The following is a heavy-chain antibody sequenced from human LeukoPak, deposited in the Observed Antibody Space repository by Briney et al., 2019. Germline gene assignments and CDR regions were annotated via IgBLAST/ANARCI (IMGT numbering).Heavy chain of an antibody. Sequence: KSGGSLRLSCAASGFTFSDYYMSWIRQAPGKGLEWVSYISTGGSNIYYADSVKGRFTISRDNAKNSLYLQMNSLRAEDTAVYYCARDLFRGSHGSGSTLDYWGQGTLVTVSS. CDR1: GFTFSDYY. J-gene: IGHJ4*02. D-gene: IGHD3-10*01. CDR3: ARDLFRGSHGSGSTLDY. V-gene: IGHV3-11*01. CDR2: ISTGGSNI.